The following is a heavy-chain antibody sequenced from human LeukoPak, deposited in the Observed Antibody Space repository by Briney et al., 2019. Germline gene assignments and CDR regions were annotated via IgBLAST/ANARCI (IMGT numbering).Heavy chain of an antibody. CDR1: GFSLSTYW. Sequence: GGSLRLSCAASGFSLSTYWVTWVRQAPGTGLEWVANINPGGAETYYVEPVKGRLTISRDNAKNLVYLQMNSLRAEDSAVYHCGRFGYVAGVDLWGQGTLVTVSS. V-gene: IGHV3-7*01. CDR3: GRFGYVAGVDL. J-gene: IGHJ4*02. D-gene: IGHD6-19*01. CDR2: INPGGAET.